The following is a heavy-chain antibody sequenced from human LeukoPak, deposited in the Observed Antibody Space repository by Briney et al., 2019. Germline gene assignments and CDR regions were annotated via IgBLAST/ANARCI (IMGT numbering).Heavy chain of an antibody. Sequence: PGGSLRLSCAASGFTFSSYAMHWVRQAPGKGLEWVSGISWNSGSIGYADSVKGRFTISRDNAKNSLYLQMNSLRAEDTALYYCAKARGAAHYYYYGMDVWGQGTTVTVSS. CDR2: ISWNSGSI. CDR1: GFTFSSYA. J-gene: IGHJ6*02. D-gene: IGHD2-15*01. CDR3: AKARGAAHYYYYGMDV. V-gene: IGHV3-9*01.